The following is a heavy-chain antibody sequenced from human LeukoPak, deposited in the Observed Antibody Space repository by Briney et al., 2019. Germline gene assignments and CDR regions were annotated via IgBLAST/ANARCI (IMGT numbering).Heavy chain of an antibody. J-gene: IGHJ6*03. CDR3: AVNYGGGAYYYYYYMDV. D-gene: IGHD4-23*01. CDR2: IRYDGSNK. Sequence: GGSLRLSCAASGFTFSSYAMSWVRQAPGKGLEWVAFIRYDGSNKYYADSVKGRFTISRDNSKNTLYLQMNSLRAEDTAVYYCAVNYGGGAYYYYYYMDVWGKGTTVTVSS. V-gene: IGHV3-30*02. CDR1: GFTFSSYA.